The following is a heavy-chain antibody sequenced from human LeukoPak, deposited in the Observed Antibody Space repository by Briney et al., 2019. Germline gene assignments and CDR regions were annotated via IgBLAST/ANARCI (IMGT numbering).Heavy chain of an antibody. Sequence: ASVKVSCKASGYTFTGFTIHWVRQAPGQRLEWMGWINTGNGNTKYSQKFQGRVTITRDTTASTAYMELSSLRSEDTAIYYCVRTPPNWGFDYWGQGTLVTVSS. V-gene: IGHV1-3*04. J-gene: IGHJ4*02. D-gene: IGHD7-27*01. CDR3: VRTPPNWGFDY. CDR2: INTGNGNT. CDR1: GYTFTGFT.